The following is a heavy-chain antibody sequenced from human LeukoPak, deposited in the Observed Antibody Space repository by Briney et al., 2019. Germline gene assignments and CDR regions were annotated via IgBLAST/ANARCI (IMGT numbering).Heavy chain of an antibody. D-gene: IGHD6-13*01. CDR2: ISGSGGST. V-gene: IGHV3-23*01. CDR1: GFTFSSYA. Sequence: GSLRLSCAASGFTFSSYAMSWVRQAPGKGLEWVSAISGSGGSTYYADSVKGRFTISRDNSKNTLYLQMNSLRAEDTAVYYCANRPYSSSLYYYYYYGMDVWGQGTTVTVSS. J-gene: IGHJ6*02. CDR3: ANRPYSSSLYYYYYYGMDV.